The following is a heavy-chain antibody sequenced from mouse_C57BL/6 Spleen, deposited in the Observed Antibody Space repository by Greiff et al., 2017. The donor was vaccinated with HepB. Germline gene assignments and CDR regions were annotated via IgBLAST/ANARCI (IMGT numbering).Heavy chain of an antibody. CDR2: INPGSGGT. J-gene: IGHJ2*01. V-gene: IGHV1-54*01. CDR3: ARRDYYGSSYSYYFDY. CDR1: RYAFTNYL. Sequence: QVQLKESGAELVRPGTSVKVSCKASRYAFTNYLIEWVKQRPGQGLEWIGVINPGSGGTNYNEKFKGKATLTADKSSSTAYMQLSSLTSEDSAVYFCARRDYYGSSYSYYFDYWGQGTTLTVAS. D-gene: IGHD1-1*01.